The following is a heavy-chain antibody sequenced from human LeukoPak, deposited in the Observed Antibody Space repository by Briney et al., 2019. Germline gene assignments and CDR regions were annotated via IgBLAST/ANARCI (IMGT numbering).Heavy chain of an antibody. CDR3: AKGSLVVMGYFQH. D-gene: IGHD3-22*01. CDR1: GGSISSSSYY. J-gene: IGHJ1*01. V-gene: IGHV4-39*07. Sequence: SETLSLTCTVSGGSISSSSYYWGWIRQPPGKGLEWIGSIYYSGSTYYNPSLKSRVTISVDASKNQFSLKLSSVTAADTAVYYCAKGSLVVMGYFQHWGQGTLVTVSS. CDR2: IYYSGST.